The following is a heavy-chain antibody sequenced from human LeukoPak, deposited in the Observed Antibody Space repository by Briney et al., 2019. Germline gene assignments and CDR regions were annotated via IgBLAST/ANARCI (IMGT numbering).Heavy chain of an antibody. J-gene: IGHJ4*02. CDR1: GFTFSSYG. CDR3: ARDWYGSGKVFDY. Sequence: PGRSLRLSCAASGFTFSSYGIHWVRQAPGKALEWVAFISYDGSDTYYRDSVKGRFTISRDNPKNSLSLQMNSLRAEDTAVYYCARDWYGSGKVFDYWGQGTLVTVSS. D-gene: IGHD3-10*01. V-gene: IGHV3-33*05. CDR2: ISYDGSDT.